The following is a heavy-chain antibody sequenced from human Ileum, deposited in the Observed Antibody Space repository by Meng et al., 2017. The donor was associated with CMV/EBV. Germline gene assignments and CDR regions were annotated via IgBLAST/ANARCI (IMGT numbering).Heavy chain of an antibody. CDR1: GFTFSSYA. Sequence: GESLKISCAASGFTFSSYAMHWVRQAPGKGLEWVSLISYDGSNKYYAGSVKGRFTISRDNSKHTLYLQMNSLRAEDTAVYYCVRPGTRAKLQTWGLGTLVTVSS. V-gene: IGHV3-30*04. D-gene: IGHD1-1*01. CDR3: VRPGTRAKLQT. J-gene: IGHJ5*02. CDR2: ISYDGSNK.